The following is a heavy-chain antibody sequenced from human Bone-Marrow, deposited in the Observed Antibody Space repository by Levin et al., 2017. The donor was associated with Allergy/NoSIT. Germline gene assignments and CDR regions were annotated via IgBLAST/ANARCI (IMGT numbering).Heavy chain of an antibody. CDR2: IDQSGST. D-gene: IGHD2-21*02. CDR1: GGSISSSNW. V-gene: IGHV4-4*02. J-gene: IGHJ3*02. Sequence: KASETLSLTCAVSGGSISSSNWWSWVRQPPGKGLEWIGEIDQSGSTNYNPSLKSRVSISVDKSKNQFSLKLSSVTAADTAVYYCARYCGGDCYGAFDIWGQGTMVTVSS. CDR3: ARYCGGDCYGAFDI.